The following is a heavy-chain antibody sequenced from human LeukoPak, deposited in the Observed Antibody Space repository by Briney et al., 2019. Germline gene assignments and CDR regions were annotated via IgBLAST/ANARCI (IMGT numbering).Heavy chain of an antibody. J-gene: IGHJ6*03. Sequence: SETLSLTCTVSGGSISSGDYYWSWIRQPPGKGLEWIGYIYYSGRTYYNPSLKSRVTISVDTSKNQFSLKLSSVTAADTAVYYSARVMITLYYYYMDVWGKGTTVTVSS. CDR3: ARVMITLYYYYMDV. D-gene: IGHD3-16*01. CDR2: IYYSGRT. CDR1: GGSISSGDYY. V-gene: IGHV4-30-4*08.